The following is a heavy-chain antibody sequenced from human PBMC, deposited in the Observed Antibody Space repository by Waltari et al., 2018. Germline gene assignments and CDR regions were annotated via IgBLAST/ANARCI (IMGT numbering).Heavy chain of an antibody. D-gene: IGHD6-19*01. J-gene: IGHJ6*02. Sequence: QVQLVQSGAEVKKPGASVKVSCKVSGYTLTELSMHWVRQAPGKGLEWMGGFDPEDGETIYAQKFQGRVTMTEETSTDTAYMELSSLRSEDTAVYYCATASSGWKHYYYYGMDVWGQGTTVTVSS. CDR1: GYTLTELS. CDR2: FDPEDGET. CDR3: ATASSGWKHYYYYGMDV. V-gene: IGHV1-24*01.